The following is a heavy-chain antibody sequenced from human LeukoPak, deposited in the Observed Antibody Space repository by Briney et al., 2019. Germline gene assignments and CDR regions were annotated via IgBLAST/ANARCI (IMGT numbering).Heavy chain of an antibody. CDR2: INPNSGGT. J-gene: IGHJ5*02. CDR3: ARQLPLIRYCSGGSCYSRWFDP. CDR1: GYTFTGYY. D-gene: IGHD2-15*01. V-gene: IGHV1-2*02. Sequence: GASVKVSCKASGYTFTGYYMHWLRQAPGQGLEWMGGINPNSGGTNYAQKFQGRVTMTRDTSISTAYMELSRLRSDDTAVYYCARQLPLIRYCSGGSCYSRWFDPWGQGTLVTVSS.